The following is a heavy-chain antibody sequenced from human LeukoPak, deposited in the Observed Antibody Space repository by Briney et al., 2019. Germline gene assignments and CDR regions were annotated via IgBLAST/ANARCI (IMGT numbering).Heavy chain of an antibody. CDR2: INPNSGGT. D-gene: IGHD3-22*01. V-gene: IGHV1-2*02. CDR3: ARGDDSSGYYLPNFDY. Sequence: ASVKVSCKASGYTFTGYYMHWVRQAPGQGLEWLGWINPNSGGTNYAQKFQGRVTTTRDTSISTAFMELSRLRSDDTAVYYCARGDDSSGYYLPNFDYWGQGTLVTVSS. CDR1: GYTFTGYY. J-gene: IGHJ4*02.